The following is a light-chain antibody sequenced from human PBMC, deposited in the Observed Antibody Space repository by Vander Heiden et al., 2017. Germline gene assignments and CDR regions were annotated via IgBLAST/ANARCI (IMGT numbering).Light chain of an antibody. CDR2: QDS. CDR3: QAWDSSTDVV. V-gene: IGLV3-1*01. CDR1: KLGDNY. Sequence: SYELTQPPSVSVSPGQTARITSSGAKLGDNYACWSRQQPAQPPVLVIYQDSKRPSGIPERFSASNSVNTATLTIRGTQAMDEDDYYCQAWDSSTDVVFGGGTKLTVL. J-gene: IGLJ2*01.